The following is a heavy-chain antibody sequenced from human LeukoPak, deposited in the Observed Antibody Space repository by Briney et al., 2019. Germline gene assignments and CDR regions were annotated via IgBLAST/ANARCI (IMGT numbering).Heavy chain of an antibody. Sequence: PGGSLRLSCTVSGFTVSSNSMNWVRQAPGKGLEWVSFIYSDNTHYSDSVKGRFTISRDNSKNTLYLQMNSLRAEDTAVYYCATSGITMIVVDDAFDIWGQGTMVTVSS. CDR1: GFTVSSNS. V-gene: IGHV3-53*01. CDR2: IYSDNT. J-gene: IGHJ3*02. D-gene: IGHD3-22*01. CDR3: ATSGITMIVVDDAFDI.